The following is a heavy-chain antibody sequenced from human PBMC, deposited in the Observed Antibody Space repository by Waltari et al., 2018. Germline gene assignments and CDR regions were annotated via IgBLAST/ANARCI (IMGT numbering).Heavy chain of an antibody. D-gene: IGHD3-10*01. CDR1: GFIFRSYW. Sequence: EVQLVESGGGLVQPGGSLRLSCAASGFIFRSYWMSWVRQAPGRGLEWGANIKQDGCEKYYVDSVKGRFTISRDNAKNSLYLQMNSLRADDTAVYYCARDHHYSGSGTRPFDIWGQGTMVAVSS. J-gene: IGHJ3*02. CDR2: IKQDGCEK. CDR3: ARDHHYSGSGTRPFDI. V-gene: IGHV3-7*01.